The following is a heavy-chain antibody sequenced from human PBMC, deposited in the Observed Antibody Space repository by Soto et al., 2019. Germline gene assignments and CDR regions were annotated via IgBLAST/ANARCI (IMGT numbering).Heavy chain of an antibody. J-gene: IGHJ5*02. Sequence: EVQLMESGGGSVQPGGSLRLSCAASGFTFSSYWMHWVRQAPGKGLVWVSHVGSSTTYADSVKGRFTISRDNAKSTRYLQMNSLRVEDTAVYYCVRDSWGVHHWGQGTLVTVSS. V-gene: IGHV3-74*01. CDR2: VGSST. CDR1: GFTFSSYW. D-gene: IGHD3-16*01. CDR3: VRDSWGVHH.